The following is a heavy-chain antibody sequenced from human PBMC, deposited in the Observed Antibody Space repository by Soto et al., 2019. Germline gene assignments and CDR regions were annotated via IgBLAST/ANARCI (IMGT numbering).Heavy chain of an antibody. CDR2: IIPVLGPA. V-gene: IGHV1-69*10. CDR3: VTAAKRYFDY. CDR1: GGSYNTFA. J-gene: IGHJ4*02. Sequence: GPQLKVSCKASGGSYNTFAISWVRQAPGQGLEWMGGIIPVLGPAFYAQKFQGRVTITADKSTTTAYLELTSLRSEDTAVYYCVTAAKRYFDYWGQGTLVTVSS.